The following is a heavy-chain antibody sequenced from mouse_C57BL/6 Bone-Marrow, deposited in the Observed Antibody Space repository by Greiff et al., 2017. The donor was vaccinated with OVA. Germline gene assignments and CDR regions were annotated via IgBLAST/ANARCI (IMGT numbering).Heavy chain of an antibody. J-gene: IGHJ1*03. CDR3: AAITPGYFDV. CDR1: GFTFSDYG. CDR2: ISSGSSTI. V-gene: IGHV5-17*01. D-gene: IGHD1-1*01. Sequence: EVQVVESGGGLVKPGGSLKLSCAASGFTFSDYGMHWVRQAPEKGLEWVAYISSGSSTIYYADTVKGRFTISRDNAKNTLFLQMTSLRSEDTAMYYCAAITPGYFDVWGTGTTVTVSS.